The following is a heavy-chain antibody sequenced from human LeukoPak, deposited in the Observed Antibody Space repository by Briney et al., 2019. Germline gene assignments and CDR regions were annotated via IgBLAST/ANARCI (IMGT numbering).Heavy chain of an antibody. CDR2: INHSGST. V-gene: IGHV4-34*01. CDR3: ARGRRYQLPLGFDP. CDR1: GGSFSGYY. D-gene: IGHD2-2*01. J-gene: IGHJ5*02. Sequence: PSETLSLTCAVYGGSFSGYYWSWIRQPSGKGLEWIGEINHSGSTNYNPSLKSRVTISVDTSKNQFSLKLSSVTAADTAVYYCARGRRYQLPLGFDPWGQGTLVTVSS.